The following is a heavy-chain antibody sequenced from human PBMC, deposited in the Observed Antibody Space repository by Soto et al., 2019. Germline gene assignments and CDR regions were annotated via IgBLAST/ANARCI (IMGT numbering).Heavy chain of an antibody. CDR3: ARDEGYYAMDV. CDR1: GVSISSGAYY. V-gene: IGHV4-31*03. Sequence: SETLSLTCTVSGVSISSGAYYWSWIRQHPGKGLEWIGYIYYSGTPYYNPSLESRVIISLDTSKNQFSLKLSSVTAADTAVYYCARDEGYYAMDVWGQGTTVTV. J-gene: IGHJ6*02. CDR2: IYYSGTP.